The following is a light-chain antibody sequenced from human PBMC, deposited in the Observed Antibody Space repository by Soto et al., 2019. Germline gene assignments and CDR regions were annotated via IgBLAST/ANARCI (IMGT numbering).Light chain of an antibody. CDR3: SSYTSSTTVV. CDR2: DVS. CDR1: SSDVGGYNY. J-gene: IGLJ3*02. V-gene: IGLV2-14*03. Sequence: QSVLTQPASVSGSPGQSITISCTGTSSDVGGYNYVSWYQQHPGKAPKLIIYDVSNRPSGVSNRFSGSKSANTASLTISGLQAEDEAYYYCSSYTSSTTVVFGGGTKLTVL.